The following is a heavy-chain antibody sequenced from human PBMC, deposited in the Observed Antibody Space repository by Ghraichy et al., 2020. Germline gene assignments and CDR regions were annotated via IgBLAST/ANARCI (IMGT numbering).Heavy chain of an antibody. V-gene: IGHV1-69*13. CDR1: GAPFSTHA. Sequence: SVKVSCKVSGAPFSTHATSSERECPGLLLEWMGGIIPIFGTANYAQKFQGRVTITADESTSTAYMELSSLRSEDTAVYYCARGKGFDYPPLGYYYYMDVWGKVISVTVSS. CDR3: ARGKGFDYPPLGYYYYMDV. D-gene: IGHD3-9*01. J-gene: IGHJ6*03. CDR2: IIPIFGTA.